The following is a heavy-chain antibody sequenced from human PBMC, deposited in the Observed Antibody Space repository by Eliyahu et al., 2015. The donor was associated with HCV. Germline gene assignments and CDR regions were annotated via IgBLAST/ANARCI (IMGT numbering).Heavy chain of an antibody. CDR2: VSDTGEYK. V-gene: IGHV3-21*01. Sequence: VKLEESGGGLVKPGGSLKLSCEGXGFTFSIYTMNWVRQAPGRGLEWVSSVSDTGEYKYYADSVKGRFTVSRDNVKNSLVLQMSSLGTEDTAVYYCASDLIGLDYGSDWNFDLWGRGTLVTVSS. CDR3: ASDLIGLDYGSDWNFDL. CDR1: GFTFSIYT. D-gene: IGHD3-10*01. J-gene: IGHJ2*01.